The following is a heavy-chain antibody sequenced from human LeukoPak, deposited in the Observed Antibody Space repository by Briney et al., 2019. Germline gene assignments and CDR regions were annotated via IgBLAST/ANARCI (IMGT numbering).Heavy chain of an antibody. CDR3: AREVDTAMGTFDY. J-gene: IGHJ4*02. V-gene: IGHV1-69*04. CDR1: GGTFSSYA. D-gene: IGHD5-18*01. CDR2: IIPILGIA. Sequence: SVKVSCKASGGTFSSYAISWVRQAPGQGLEWMGRIIPILGIANYAQKFQGRVTITADKSTSTAYMELSSLRSEDTAVYYCAREVDTAMGTFDYWGQGTLVTVSS.